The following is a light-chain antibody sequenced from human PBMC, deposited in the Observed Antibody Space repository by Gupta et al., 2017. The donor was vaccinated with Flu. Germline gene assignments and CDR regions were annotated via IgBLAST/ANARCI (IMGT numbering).Light chain of an antibody. V-gene: IGKV1-39*01. CDR3: QQSDRTPST. CDR1: QSIGGD. J-gene: IGKJ1*01. Sequence: GARVPSTCRASQSIGGDLNGYQQKPGKAPNLLFFAASTLHSGVPSRFSGSGSGTDFTLTISGLQPEDFGTYYCQQSDRTPSTFGQGTTVDLK. CDR2: AAS.